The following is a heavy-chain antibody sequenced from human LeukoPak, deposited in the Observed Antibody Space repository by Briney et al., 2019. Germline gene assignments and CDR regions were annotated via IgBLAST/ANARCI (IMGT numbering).Heavy chain of an antibody. CDR1: GYTFTIYG. CDR2: ISAYNGNT. V-gene: IGHV1-18*01. D-gene: IGHD6-19*01. CDR3: ARETNLAVAGGAFDI. J-gene: IGHJ3*02. Sequence: ASVKVSCKASGYTFTIYGISSVRQAPGQGLEWMGWISAYNGNTNYAQKLQGRVTMTTDTSTSTAYMELRSLRSDDTAVYYCARETNLAVAGGAFDIWGQGTMVTVSS.